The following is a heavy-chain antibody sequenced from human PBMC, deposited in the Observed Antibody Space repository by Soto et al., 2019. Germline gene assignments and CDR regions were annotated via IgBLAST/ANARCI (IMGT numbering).Heavy chain of an antibody. D-gene: IGHD5-12*01. V-gene: IGHV4-59*01. CDR3: AGKSGYDYHYYYGMDV. CDR2: IYYTGSA. CDR1: GGSISSYY. Sequence: SETLSLTCTVSGGSISSYYWNWIRQPPGKGLEWIGYIYYTGSANYNPSLKSRVTISIDTSKNQFSRKLISVTAADTAVYYCAGKSGYDYHYYYGMDVWGQGTTVTVSS. J-gene: IGHJ6*02.